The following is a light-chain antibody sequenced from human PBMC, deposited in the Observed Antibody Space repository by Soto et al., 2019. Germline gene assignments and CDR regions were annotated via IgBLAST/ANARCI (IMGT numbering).Light chain of an antibody. J-gene: IGKJ4*01. CDR1: QSVSSSY. CDR3: KQYGSSPLT. Sequence: EIVLMQSPGTLSLSPGERATLSCRASQSVSSSYLAWYQQKPGQAPRLLIYGASSRATGIPDRFSGSGSGTDFTLTISRLEPEDFAVYYCKQYGSSPLTFGGGTKVEIK. CDR2: GAS. V-gene: IGKV3-20*01.